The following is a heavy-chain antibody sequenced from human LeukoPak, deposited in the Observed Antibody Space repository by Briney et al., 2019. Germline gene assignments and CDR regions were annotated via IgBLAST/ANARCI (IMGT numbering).Heavy chain of an antibody. CDR1: GFTFSSYS. CDR2: ISSSSSYI. CDR3: ARDGSDYGDHEYHYGMDV. Sequence: GGSLRLSCAASGFTFSSYSMNWVRQAPGKGLEWVSSISSSSSYIYYADSVKGRFTISRDNAKNSLYLQMNSLRAEDTAVYYCARDGSDYGDHEYHYGMDVWGQGTTVTVSS. D-gene: IGHD4-17*01. J-gene: IGHJ6*02. V-gene: IGHV3-21*01.